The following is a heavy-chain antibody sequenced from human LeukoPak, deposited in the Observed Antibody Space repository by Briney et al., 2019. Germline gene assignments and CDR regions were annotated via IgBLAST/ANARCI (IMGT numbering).Heavy chain of an antibody. CDR3: AVTVDTAMAFDY. CDR2: ISYSGNT. J-gene: IGHJ4*02. Sequence: PSETLPLTCTVSGASISSYYWSWIRQPPGKGLEWIGYISYSGNTNYNPSLKSRVTLSVDTSKNHFSLKLRSVTAADTAVYYCAVTVDTAMAFDYWGQGTLVTVSS. V-gene: IGHV4-59*08. CDR1: GASISSYY. D-gene: IGHD5-18*01.